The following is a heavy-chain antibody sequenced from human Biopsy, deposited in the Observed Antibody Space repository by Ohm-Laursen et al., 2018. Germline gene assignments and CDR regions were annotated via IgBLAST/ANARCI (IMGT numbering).Heavy chain of an antibody. V-gene: IGHV1-46*01. CDR1: GYSFTSYY. D-gene: IGHD6-19*01. CDR3: ARNTGWYGDLYYFDY. CDR2: INPSGSTT. Sequence: ASMKVSCKASGYSFTSYYMHWVRQAPGQGLEWMGMINPSGSTTSYPQIFQGRVTMTRDTSKSTVYMELSSLRSADTAAYFCARNTGWYGDLYYFDYWGQGTLVTVSS. J-gene: IGHJ4*02.